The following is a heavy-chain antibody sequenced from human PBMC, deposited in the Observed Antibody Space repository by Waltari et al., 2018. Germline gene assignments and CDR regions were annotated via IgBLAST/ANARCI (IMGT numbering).Heavy chain of an antibody. CDR2: IYYSGST. V-gene: IGHV4-59*01. CDR3: ARDRSRYDILTGWGPDAFDI. Sequence: QVQLQESRPGLVQPSETLSLTCTVSGGPISRYHWSWIRPTPGQGLEWIGYIYYSGSTNYNPSLKSRVTISVDTSKNQFSLKLSSVTAADTAVYYCARDRSRYDILTGWGPDAFDIWGQGTMVTVSS. CDR1: GGPISRYH. J-gene: IGHJ3*02. D-gene: IGHD3-9*01.